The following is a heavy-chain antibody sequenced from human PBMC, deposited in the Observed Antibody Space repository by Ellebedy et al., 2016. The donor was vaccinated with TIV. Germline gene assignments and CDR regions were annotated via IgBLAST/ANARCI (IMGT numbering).Heavy chain of an antibody. CDR3: AGVSCGGDCYPTPMDV. CDR1: GASIKNYY. V-gene: IGHV4-59*12. J-gene: IGHJ6*02. D-gene: IGHD2-21*02. Sequence: PSETLSLTCTVSGASIKNYYWSWIRQPPGRGLEWIGYIFYSGDTKYNPSLKSRVTISVDKSKNQFSLRLNPVTAADTATYYCAGVSCGGDCYPTPMDVWGQGTTVTVSS. CDR2: IFYSGDT.